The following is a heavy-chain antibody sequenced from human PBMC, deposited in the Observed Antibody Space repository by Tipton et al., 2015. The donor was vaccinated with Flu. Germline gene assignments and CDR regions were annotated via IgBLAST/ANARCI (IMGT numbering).Heavy chain of an antibody. Sequence: TLSLTCTVSGYSISSGYYWDWIRQPPGKGLEWIGSLYHSGSTYYNPSLKSRVTISVDTSKNQFSLKLSSVTAADTAVYYCARLRANYYDSSGYSDYWGQGTLVTVSS. D-gene: IGHD3-22*01. CDR1: GYSISSGYY. CDR2: LYHSGST. CDR3: ARLRANYYDSSGYSDY. V-gene: IGHV4-38-2*02. J-gene: IGHJ4*02.